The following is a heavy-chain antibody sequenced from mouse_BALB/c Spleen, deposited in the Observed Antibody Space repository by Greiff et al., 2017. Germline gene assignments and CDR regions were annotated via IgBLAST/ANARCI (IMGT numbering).Heavy chain of an antibody. CDR2: INPSTGYT. CDR3: ARRARLGYAMDY. Sequence: QVQLQQSGAELAKPGASVKMSCKASGYTFTSYWMHWVKQRPGQGLEWIGYINPSTGYTEYNQKFKDKATLTADKSSSTAYMQLSSLTSEDSAVYYCARRARLGYAMDYWGQGTSVTVSS. J-gene: IGHJ4*01. V-gene: IGHV1-7*01. CDR1: GYTFTSYW. D-gene: IGHD4-1*01.